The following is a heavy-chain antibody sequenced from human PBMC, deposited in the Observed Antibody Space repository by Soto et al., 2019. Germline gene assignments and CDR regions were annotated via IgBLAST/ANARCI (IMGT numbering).Heavy chain of an antibody. D-gene: IGHD2-8*01. CDR1: GYIFMKYG. CDR2: ISPYSGYT. CDR3: AREASVLIPVAQPSRFDY. J-gene: IGHJ4*02. V-gene: IGHV1-18*01. Sequence: XSGKVSCKGFGYIFMKYGINWVRQAPGQGLEWVGWISPYSGYTHSAQKFHGRLTLTTDTAASTAYMELRILRSADTALYYCAREASVLIPVAQPSRFDYWGQGTLVTVSS.